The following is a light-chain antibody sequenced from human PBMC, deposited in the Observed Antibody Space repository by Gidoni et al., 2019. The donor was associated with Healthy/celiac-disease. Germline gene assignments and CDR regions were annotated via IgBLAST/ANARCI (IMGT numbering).Light chain of an antibody. J-gene: IGKJ1*01. Sequence: DIHMPQSPSTLSASVRHRVTITCRASQSISSWLAWYQQKPGKAPKLLIYDASSLESGVTSRFSGSGSGTEFTLTISSLQPDDFATYYCQQYNSYPWTFGQGTKVEIK. CDR2: DAS. CDR1: QSISSW. CDR3: QQYNSYPWT. V-gene: IGKV1-5*01.